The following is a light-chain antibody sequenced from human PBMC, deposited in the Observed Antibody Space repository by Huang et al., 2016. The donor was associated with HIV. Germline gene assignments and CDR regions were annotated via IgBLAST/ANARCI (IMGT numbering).Light chain of an antibody. CDR2: GAS. Sequence: EIVLTQYPGPLTLAPGERSTLSCTASQSVSKSFLAWYQQKPGQAPRLLIYGASGRAPGIPDRFSGSGSGTDFTLTISRLEPEDFALYYCHHYGNSPGTFGRGTKLEIK. J-gene: IGKJ2*02. CDR3: HHYGNSPGT. CDR1: QSVSKSF. V-gene: IGKV3-20*01.